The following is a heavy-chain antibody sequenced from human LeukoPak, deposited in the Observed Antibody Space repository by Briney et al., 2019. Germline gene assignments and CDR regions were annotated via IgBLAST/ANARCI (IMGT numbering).Heavy chain of an antibody. D-gene: IGHD5-18*01. V-gene: IGHV3-23*01. CDR1: GFTFSSYA. J-gene: IGHJ4*02. Sequence: GGSLRLSCAASGFTFSSYAMSWVRQAPGKGLEWVSAISGSGGSTYYADSVKGRFTISRDNSKNTLYLQMNSLRAEDTAVYDCAKDSNTAMVLSNFDYWGQGTLVTVSS. CDR2: ISGSGGST. CDR3: AKDSNTAMVLSNFDY.